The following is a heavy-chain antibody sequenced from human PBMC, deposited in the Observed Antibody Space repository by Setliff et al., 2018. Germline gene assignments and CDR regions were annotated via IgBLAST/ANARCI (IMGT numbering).Heavy chain of an antibody. CDR1: GFTFSSYG. V-gene: IGHV3-30*03. J-gene: IGHJ4*02. CDR2: ISYDGSNK. Sequence: PGGSLRLSCAASGFTFSSYGMHWVRQAPGKGLEWVAVISYDGSNKYYADSVKGRFTISRDNSKNTLYLQMNSLRAEDTAVYYCARDPQQLVQGFDYWGQGTLVTVSS. D-gene: IGHD6-13*01. CDR3: ARDPQQLVQGFDY.